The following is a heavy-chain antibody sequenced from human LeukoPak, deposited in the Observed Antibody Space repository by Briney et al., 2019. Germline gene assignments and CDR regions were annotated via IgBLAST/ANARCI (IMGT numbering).Heavy chain of an antibody. D-gene: IGHD3-16*02. CDR2: IRPDGSEG. CDR1: GITFSNSW. Sequence: GGSLRLSCTTSGITFSNSWMSWVRQAPGKGLEWVATIRPDGSEGYYADSVRGRFTISRDNSKNSFYLQMSSLRAEDTGVVYCARDVAYRAFAYWGQGTLVTVSS. V-gene: IGHV3-7*01. CDR3: ARDVAYRAFAY. J-gene: IGHJ4*02.